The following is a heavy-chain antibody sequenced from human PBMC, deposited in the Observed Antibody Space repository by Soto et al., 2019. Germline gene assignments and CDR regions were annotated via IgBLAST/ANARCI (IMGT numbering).Heavy chain of an antibody. CDR2: ISSSGSTI. CDR1: GFTFSSYE. D-gene: IGHD1-26*01. V-gene: IGHV3-48*03. Sequence: EVQLVESGGGLVQPGGSLRLSCAASGFTFSSYEMNWVRQAPGKGLEWVSYISSSGSTIYYADSVKGRFTISRDNAKNSLYLQMNSLRAEDTAVYYCARRYVGYGMDVWGQGTTVTVSS. J-gene: IGHJ6*02. CDR3: ARRYVGYGMDV.